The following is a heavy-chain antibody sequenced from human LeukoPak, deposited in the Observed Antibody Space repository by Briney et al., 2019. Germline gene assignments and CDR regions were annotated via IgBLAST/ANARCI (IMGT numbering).Heavy chain of an antibody. D-gene: IGHD6-25*01. V-gene: IGHV4-38-2*02. Sequence: SETLSLTCSVSGASISYYYWGWIRQPPGKGLEWIGSIYHSGSTYYNPSLKSRVTISVDTSKNQFSLKLSSVTAAGTAVYYCAREGHSSGVFLDVWGKGTTVTVSS. J-gene: IGHJ6*04. CDR2: IYHSGST. CDR1: GASISYYY. CDR3: AREGHSSGVFLDV.